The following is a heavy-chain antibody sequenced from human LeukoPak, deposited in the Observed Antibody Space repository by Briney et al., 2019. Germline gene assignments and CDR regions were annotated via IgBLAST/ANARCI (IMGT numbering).Heavy chain of an antibody. CDR3: ARTPSYYDFWSGSPGGMDV. CDR2: MYYSGST. J-gene: IGHJ6*02. Sequence: SETLSLTCTVSGGSIRTYYWSWLRQPPGKGLEWIGYMYYSGSTNYNPSLKSRVTISVDTSKNQFPLRLSSVTAADTAVYYCARTPSYYDFWSGSPGGMDVWGQGTTVTVSS. V-gene: IGHV4-59*01. CDR1: GGSIRTYY. D-gene: IGHD3-3*01.